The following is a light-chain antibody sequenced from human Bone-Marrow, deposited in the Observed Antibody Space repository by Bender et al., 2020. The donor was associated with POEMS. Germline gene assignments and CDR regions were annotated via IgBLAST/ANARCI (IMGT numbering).Light chain of an antibody. Sequence: QSVLTQPASVSGSLGQSITISCTGISSDVDGGGYNYVSWYQQHPGKAPRLLIYDVSNRPSGVSDRFSGSKSGNTASLTISGLQAEDEADYYCSSYTSSNTVVFGGGTKLTVL. CDR1: SSDVDGGGYNY. CDR3: SSYTSSNTVV. J-gene: IGLJ2*01. CDR2: DVS. V-gene: IGLV2-14*03.